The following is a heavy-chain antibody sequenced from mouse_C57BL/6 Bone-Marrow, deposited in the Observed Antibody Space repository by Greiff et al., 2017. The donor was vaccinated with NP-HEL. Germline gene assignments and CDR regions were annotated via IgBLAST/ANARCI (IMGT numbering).Heavy chain of an antibody. Sequence: EVMLVESGGGLVQPGGSLSLSCAASVFTFTDYYMSWVRQPPGKALEWLGFIRNKANGYTTEYSASVKGRFTISRDNSQSILYLQMNALRAEDSATYYCASHMITTRYFDVWGTGTTVTVSS. CDR1: VFTFTDYY. V-gene: IGHV7-3*01. CDR2: IRNKANGYTT. CDR3: ASHMITTRYFDV. D-gene: IGHD2-4*01. J-gene: IGHJ1*03.